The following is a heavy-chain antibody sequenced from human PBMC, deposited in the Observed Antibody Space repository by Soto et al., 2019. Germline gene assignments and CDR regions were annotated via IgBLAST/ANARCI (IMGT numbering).Heavy chain of an antibody. CDR1: GFTFSSCA. V-gene: IGHV3-23*01. CDR2: IIDSGGST. J-gene: IGHJ6*01. CDR3: VKGRSYYYYYGVDV. Sequence: GSLRLSCAASGFTFSSCAMGWVRQAPGKGLEWVSDIIDSGGSTYYADSVKGRFTISRDNSKSTLYLQMNSLRAEGTALYYCVKGRSYYYYYGVDVWGQGTTVTVSS.